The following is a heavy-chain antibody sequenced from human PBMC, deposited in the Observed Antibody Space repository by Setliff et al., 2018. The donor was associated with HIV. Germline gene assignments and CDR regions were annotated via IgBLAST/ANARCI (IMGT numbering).Heavy chain of an antibody. D-gene: IGHD3-22*01. J-gene: IGHJ4*02. Sequence: ASVKVSCKASGYTFISYDINWVRQAPGQGLEWMGWISAYNGNTRYAQKLQGRVTMTTDASTSTAYMELRSLRSDDTAVYYCARDHDSSAYTYFDYWGQGTLVTVSS. CDR3: ARDHDSSAYTYFDY. CDR1: GYTFISYD. CDR2: ISAYNGNT. V-gene: IGHV1-18*01.